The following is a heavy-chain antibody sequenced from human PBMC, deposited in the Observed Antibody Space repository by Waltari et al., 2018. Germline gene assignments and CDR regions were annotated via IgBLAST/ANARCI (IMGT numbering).Heavy chain of an antibody. D-gene: IGHD5-12*01. CDR2: IKRRGST. CDR3: AREYSSFEPIFDY. V-gene: IGHV4-34*02. Sequence: QVQLQQWGAGLLKPSETLSVTCEVFDDSFSKYYWVWIRQSPGKGLEWIGEIKRRGSTNYNPTRKGRVTISLDMSKKQVSRRVTSVTAADTAVYYCAREYSSFEPIFDYWGRGTLVTVSS. CDR1: DDSFSKYY. J-gene: IGHJ4*02.